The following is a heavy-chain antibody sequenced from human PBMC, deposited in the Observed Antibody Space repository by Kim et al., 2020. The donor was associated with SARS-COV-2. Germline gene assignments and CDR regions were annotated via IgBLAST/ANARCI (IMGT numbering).Heavy chain of an antibody. CDR1: GGSISSGGYY. J-gene: IGHJ4*02. V-gene: IGHV4-31*03. D-gene: IGHD2-2*01. Sequence: SETLSLTCTVSGGSISSGGYYWSWIRQHPGKGLEWIGYIYYSGSTYYNPSLKSRVTISVDTSKNQFSLKLSSVTAADTAVYYCARAKSIVVVPAAMRVAFDYWGQGTLVTVSS. CDR3: ARAKSIVVVPAAMRVAFDY. CDR2: IYYSGST.